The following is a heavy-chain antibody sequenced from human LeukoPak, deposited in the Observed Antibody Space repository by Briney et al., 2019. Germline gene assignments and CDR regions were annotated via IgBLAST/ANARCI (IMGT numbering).Heavy chain of an antibody. D-gene: IGHD3-22*01. Sequence: PSETLSLTCTVSGGSISSDSYYWAWIRQPPGKGLEWIGSIYYSGSTYYNPSLKSRVTISVDTSKNQFSLKLSSVTAADTAVYYCARARAPDSSGYSVALDIWGQGTMVTVSS. CDR3: ARARAPDSSGYSVALDI. CDR2: IYYSGST. J-gene: IGHJ3*02. V-gene: IGHV4-39*07. CDR1: GGSISSDSYY.